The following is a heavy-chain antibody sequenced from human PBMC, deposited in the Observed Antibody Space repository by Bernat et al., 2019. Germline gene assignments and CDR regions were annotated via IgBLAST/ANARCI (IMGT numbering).Heavy chain of an antibody. CDR3: ARDRSITGTTRSGAKNNYYMDV. J-gene: IGHJ6*03. CDR2: ISYDGSNK. D-gene: IGHD1-7*01. V-gene: IGHV3-30*01. Sequence: QVQLVESGGGVVQPGRSLRLSCAASGFTFSSYAMHWVRQAPGKGLEWVAVISYDGSNKYYADSVKGRFTISSDNSKNTLYLQMNSLRAEDTAVYYCARDRSITGTTRSGAKNNYYMDVWGKGTTVTVSS. CDR1: GFTFSSYA.